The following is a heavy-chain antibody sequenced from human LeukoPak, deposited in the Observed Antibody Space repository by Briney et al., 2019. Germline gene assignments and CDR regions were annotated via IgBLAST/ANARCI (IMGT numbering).Heavy chain of an antibody. CDR2: DGSNI. D-gene: IGHD4-17*01. V-gene: IGHV3-30-3*01. Sequence: PGRSLRLSCAASGFTFSYYAMHWVRQAPGKGLEWVAVDGSNIYYADSVRGRFTISRDNSKNTLYLQMNSLRAEDTAVYYCARDDYGGTDYWGQGTLVTVSS. CDR1: GFTFSYYA. CDR3: ARDDYGGTDY. J-gene: IGHJ4*02.